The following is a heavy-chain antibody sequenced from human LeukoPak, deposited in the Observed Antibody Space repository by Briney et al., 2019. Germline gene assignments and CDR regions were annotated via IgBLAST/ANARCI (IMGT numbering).Heavy chain of an antibody. J-gene: IGHJ4*02. D-gene: IGHD2-15*01. Sequence: PGGSLRLSCAASGFTFSSYAMSWVRQAPGKGLEWVSAISGSGGSTYYADSVKGRFTISRDNSKNTLYLQMNSLRAEDTAVYYCAKEYCSGGSYYVRVGYFDYWGQGTLVTVSS. CDR3: AKEYCSGGSYYVRVGYFDY. CDR2: ISGSGGST. V-gene: IGHV3-23*01. CDR1: GFTFSSYA.